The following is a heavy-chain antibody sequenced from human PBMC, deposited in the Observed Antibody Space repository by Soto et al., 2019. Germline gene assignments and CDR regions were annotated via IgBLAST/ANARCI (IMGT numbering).Heavy chain of an antibody. V-gene: IGHV3-9*01. CDR1: GFTFDDYG. J-gene: IGHJ6*02. CDR2: ISWNSGTL. CDR3: TKARYGMDV. Sequence: EVPLVESGGGLVQPGRSLRLSCAASGFTFDDYGMHWVRQAPGKGLEWVSGISWNSGTLGYADSVKGRFTISRDNAKNSLYLQMNSLRPEDTALYYCTKARYGMDVWGQGTTVTVSS.